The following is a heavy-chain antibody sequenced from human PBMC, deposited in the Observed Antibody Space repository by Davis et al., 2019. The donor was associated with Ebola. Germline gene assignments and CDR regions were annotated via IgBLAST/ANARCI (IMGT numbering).Heavy chain of an antibody. Sequence: GESLKISCAASGFTFSSCAMSWVRQAPGKGLEWVSAITGSGGTTYYADSVKGRFTISRDNAKNSLYLQMNSLRAEDTAVYYCARDDYGGNSIDYWGQGTLVTVSS. V-gene: IGHV3-23*01. CDR1: GFTFSSCA. CDR2: ITGSGGTT. J-gene: IGHJ4*02. D-gene: IGHD4-23*01. CDR3: ARDDYGGNSIDY.